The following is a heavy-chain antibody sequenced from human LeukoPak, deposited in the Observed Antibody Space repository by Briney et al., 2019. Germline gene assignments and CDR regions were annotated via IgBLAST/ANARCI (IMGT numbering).Heavy chain of an antibody. CDR3: ARDIVVVVAATRYYYGMDV. Sequence: GGSLRLSCAASGFTFDDYGMTWVRQAPGKGLEWVSGINWNGGNTAYADSVKGRFTISRDNAKNSLYLQMNSLRAEDTAVYYCARDIVVVVAATRYYYGMDVWGKGTTVTVSS. J-gene: IGHJ6*04. CDR2: INWNGGNT. V-gene: IGHV3-20*04. D-gene: IGHD2-15*01. CDR1: GFTFDDYG.